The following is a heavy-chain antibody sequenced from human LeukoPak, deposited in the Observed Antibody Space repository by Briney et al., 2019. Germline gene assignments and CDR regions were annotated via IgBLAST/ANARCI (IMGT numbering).Heavy chain of an antibody. D-gene: IGHD6-19*01. CDR1: GGSISTY. CDR2: IYYTGAT. CDR3: ARYGGSGWVIDN. V-gene: IGHV4-59*08. J-gene: IGHJ4*02. Sequence: PSETLSLACTVSGGSISTYWTWIRQPPGKGLEWIGYIYYTGATSYSPSLESRVIISVDTSKKQFSLKLTSVTAADTAVYYCARYGGSGWVIDNWGQGTLVTVSS.